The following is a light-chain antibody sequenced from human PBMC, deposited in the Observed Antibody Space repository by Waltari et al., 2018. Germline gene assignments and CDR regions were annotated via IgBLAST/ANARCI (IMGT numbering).Light chain of an antibody. CDR3: CSYAGSSTYV. Sequence: QSALTQPASVSGSPGQSIPIPCTGHSSYVGNYNLVSWYQQHPVKAPKLMISAGSKRPSGVSNRFSGSKSGNTASLTISGLQAEDEADYYCCSYAGSSTYVFGTGTKVTVL. V-gene: IGLV2-23*01. CDR2: AGS. J-gene: IGLJ1*01. CDR1: SSYVGNYNL.